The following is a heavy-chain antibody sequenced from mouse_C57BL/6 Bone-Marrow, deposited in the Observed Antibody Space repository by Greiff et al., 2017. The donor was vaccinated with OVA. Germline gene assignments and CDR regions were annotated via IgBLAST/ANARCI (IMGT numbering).Heavy chain of an antibody. D-gene: IGHD2-3*01. CDR2: INPNNGGT. Sequence: VQLQQSGPELVKPGASVKIPCKASGYTFTDYNMDWVKQSHGKSLEWIGDINPNNGGTIYNQKFKGKATLTVDKSSSTAYMELRSLTSVDTAVYYCARRGWSLAYWGQGTLVTVSA. V-gene: IGHV1-18*01. CDR1: GYTFTDYN. CDR3: ARRGWSLAY. J-gene: IGHJ3*01.